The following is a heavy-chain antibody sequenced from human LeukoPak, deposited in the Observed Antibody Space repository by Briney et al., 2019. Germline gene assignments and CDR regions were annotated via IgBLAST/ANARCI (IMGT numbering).Heavy chain of an antibody. V-gene: IGHV4-30-2*01. Sequence: SETLSLTCAVSGGSISSGGYSWSWLRQPPGKGLEWIGYIYHSGSTYYNPSLKSRVTISVDRSKNQFSLKLSSVTAADTAVYYCARGKAHLGVTGRFDYWGQGTLVTVSS. CDR2: IYHSGST. CDR1: GGSISSGGYS. D-gene: IGHD2-21*02. J-gene: IGHJ4*02. CDR3: ARGKAHLGVTGRFDY.